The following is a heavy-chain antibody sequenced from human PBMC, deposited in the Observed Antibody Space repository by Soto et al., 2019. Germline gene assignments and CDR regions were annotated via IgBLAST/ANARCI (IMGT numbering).Heavy chain of an antibody. V-gene: IGHV3-23*01. D-gene: IGHD3-3*01. Sequence: EVQLLESGGGLVQPGGSLRLSCATSGFSFSNYGMNWVRQAPGKGLEWVSGITKTGRSTFIADSVRGRFTISRDNLKNIMYLQMHSLRVDDTALYYCTKDAEAYDFAFDKWGQGTMVTVTS. J-gene: IGHJ3*02. CDR3: TKDAEAYDFAFDK. CDR2: ITKTGRST. CDR1: GFSFSNYG.